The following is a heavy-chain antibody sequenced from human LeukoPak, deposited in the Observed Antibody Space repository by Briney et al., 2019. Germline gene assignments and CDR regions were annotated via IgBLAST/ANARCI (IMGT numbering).Heavy chain of an antibody. D-gene: IGHD6-25*01. J-gene: IGHJ4*02. Sequence: GASVKVSCKASGYTFTSYGISWVRQAPGQGLEWMGWISAYNGNTNYAQKLQGRVTMTTDTSTSTAYMELRSLRSEDMAVYYCARTVLPRGAPFGCWGQGTLVTVSS. CDR2: ISAYNGNT. CDR1: GYTFTSYG. CDR3: ARTVLPRGAPFGC. V-gene: IGHV1-18*03.